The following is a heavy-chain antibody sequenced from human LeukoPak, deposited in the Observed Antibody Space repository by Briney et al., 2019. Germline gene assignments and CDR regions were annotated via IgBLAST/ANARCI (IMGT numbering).Heavy chain of an antibody. CDR3: ASLTTADAFDI. V-gene: IGHV4-59*01. CDR1: GASISSYY. CDR2: IHKSGST. D-gene: IGHD3-22*01. J-gene: IGHJ3*02. Sequence: PSETLSLTCTVSGASISSYYWSWIRQSPGKGLEWIGYIHKSGSTNYNPYLKSRVTISVDTSKNQFSLKLSSVTAADTAVFYCASLTTADAFDIWGQGTMVTVSS.